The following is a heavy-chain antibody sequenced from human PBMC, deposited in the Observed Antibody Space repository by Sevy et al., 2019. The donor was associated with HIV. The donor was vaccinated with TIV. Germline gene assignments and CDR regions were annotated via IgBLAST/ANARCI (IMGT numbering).Heavy chain of an antibody. CDR2: RNNYGNT. V-gene: IGHV4-61*01. CDR3: ARRRPALVAGHYYGLDV. CDR1: GDSVSSGSYH. Sequence: SETLSLTCTVSGDSVSSGSYHWSWIRQPPGKGLEWIGYRNNYGNTNLNPSLRSRVTMSVDTSENQFSLKLSPVTAADTAVYYCARRRPALVAGHYYGLDVWGQGTTVTVSS. J-gene: IGHJ6*02. D-gene: IGHD5-18*01.